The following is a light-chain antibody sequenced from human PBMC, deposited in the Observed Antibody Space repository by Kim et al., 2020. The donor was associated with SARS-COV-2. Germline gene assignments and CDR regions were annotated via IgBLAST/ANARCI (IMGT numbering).Light chain of an antibody. J-gene: IGLJ2*01. V-gene: IGLV2-14*03. CDR2: DVS. CDR1: SSDVGGYNY. CDR3: SSYTSSSTVV. Sequence: GKSITISCTGTSSDVGGYNYVSWYQQQPGKAPKLMIYDVSNRPSGVSNRFSGSKSGNTASLTISGLQAEDEADYYCSSYTSSSTVVFGGGTQLTVL.